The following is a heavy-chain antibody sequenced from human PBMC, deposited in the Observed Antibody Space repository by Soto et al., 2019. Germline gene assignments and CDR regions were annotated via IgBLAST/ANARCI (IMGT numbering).Heavy chain of an antibody. CDR1: GGSISSGGYY. Sequence: QVQLQESGPGLVKPSQTLSLTCTVSGGSISSGGYYWSWIRQHPGKGLEWIGYIYYSGSTYYNRSLKSRVTRSVDTSKNQFSLKLSSVTAADTAVYYCARARGYSSPEFKYYYGIDVWGQGTTVTVSS. J-gene: IGHJ6*02. V-gene: IGHV4-31*03. D-gene: IGHD6-13*01. CDR3: ARARGYSSPEFKYYYGIDV. CDR2: IYYSGST.